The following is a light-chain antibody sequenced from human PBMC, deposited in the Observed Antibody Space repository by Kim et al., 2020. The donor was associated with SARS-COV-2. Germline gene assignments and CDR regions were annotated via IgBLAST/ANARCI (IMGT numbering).Light chain of an antibody. CDR1: QGISSY. J-gene: IGKJ4*02. Sequence: TGDEVKITCRASQGISSYLAWYQQKPGDATNLLIHAASILQTGVPSRFSASGSGTDFTLTISCLQSDDFASYYCQQYYSYPLTFGGGTKVDIK. CDR2: AAS. V-gene: IGKV1-8*01. CDR3: QQYYSYPLT.